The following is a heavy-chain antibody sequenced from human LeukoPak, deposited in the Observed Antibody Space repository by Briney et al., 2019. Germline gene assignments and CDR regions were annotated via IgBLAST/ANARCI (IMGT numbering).Heavy chain of an antibody. D-gene: IGHD4-17*01. V-gene: IGHV4-59*01. CDR2: IYYSGST. CDR3: ARAYGDYHDY. Sequence: SETLSLTCTVSGGSISSYYWSWIRQPPGKGLEWIGYIYYSGSTNYNPSLKGRVTISVDTSKNQFSLKLSSVTAADTAVYYCARAYGDYHDYWGQGTLVTVSS. CDR1: GGSISSYY. J-gene: IGHJ4*02.